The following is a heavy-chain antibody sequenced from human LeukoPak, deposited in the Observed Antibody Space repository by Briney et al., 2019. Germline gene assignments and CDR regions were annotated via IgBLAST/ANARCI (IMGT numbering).Heavy chain of an antibody. V-gene: IGHV4-30-2*01. CDR3: ARARSSGWFNWFDP. CDR1: GGSISSGGYS. J-gene: IGHJ5*02. CDR2: IYHSGST. D-gene: IGHD6-19*01. Sequence: SETLSLTCAVSGGSISSGGYSWSWIRQPPGKGLEWIGYIYHSGSTYYNPSLKSRVTISVDRSKKQFSLKLSSVTAADTAVYYCARARSSGWFNWFDPWGQGTLVTVSS.